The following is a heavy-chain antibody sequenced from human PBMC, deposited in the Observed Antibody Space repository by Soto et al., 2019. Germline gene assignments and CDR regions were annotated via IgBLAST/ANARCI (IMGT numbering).Heavy chain of an antibody. CDR1: GYTFTSYG. CDR2: ISAYNGNT. V-gene: IGHV1-18*01. D-gene: IGHD6-13*01. Sequence: ASVKVSCKASGYTFTSYGISCVRQAPGQGLEWMGWISAYNGNTNYAQKLQGRVTMTTDTSTSTAYMELRSLRSDDTAVYYCARHHNAWYELYFDSWGQGTLVTVSS. J-gene: IGHJ4*02. CDR3: ARHHNAWYELYFDS.